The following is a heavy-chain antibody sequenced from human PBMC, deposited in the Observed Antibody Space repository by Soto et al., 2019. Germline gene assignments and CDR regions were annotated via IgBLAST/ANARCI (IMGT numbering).Heavy chain of an antibody. V-gene: IGHV4-34*01. CDR1: GGSFSGYY. J-gene: IGHJ5*02. D-gene: IGHD6-6*01. CDR2: INHSGSS. CDR3: ARGKVIAARLYNWFDP. Sequence: SETLSLLCAVYGGSFSGYYSSWIRQPPGKGLEWIGEINHSGSSNYNPSLKSRVTISVDTSKNQFSLKLSSVTAADTAVYYCARGKVIAARLYNWFDPRGQVTLVTVAS.